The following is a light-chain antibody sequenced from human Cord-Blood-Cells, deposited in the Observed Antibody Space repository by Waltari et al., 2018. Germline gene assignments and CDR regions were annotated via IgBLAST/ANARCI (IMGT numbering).Light chain of an antibody. CDR2: AAS. CDR3: QQSYSTPIT. CDR1: QSISSY. V-gene: IGKV1-39*01. Sequence: DIQMTQSPSSLSASVGDRVTITCRASQSISSYLNWYQQKPGKAPKLLIYAASSLQSGVPSRFCGSGSGTDFTLTISSLQPEDFATYYCQQSYSTPITFGQVTRLEIK. J-gene: IGKJ5*01.